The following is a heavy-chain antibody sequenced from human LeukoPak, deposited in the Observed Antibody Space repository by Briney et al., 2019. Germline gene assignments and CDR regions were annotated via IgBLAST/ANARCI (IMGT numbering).Heavy chain of an antibody. V-gene: IGHV4-59*01. CDR1: GGSISSYY. D-gene: IGHD6-19*01. CDR3: ARGGSGWHYFDY. J-gene: IGHJ4*02. Sequence: SETLSLTCAVSGGSISSYYWSWIRQPPGKGLEWIGYIYGSTNYNPSLKSRVTISVDRSKNQCSLKLSSVTAADTAVYYCARGGSGWHYFDYWGQGTLVTVSS. CDR2: IYGST.